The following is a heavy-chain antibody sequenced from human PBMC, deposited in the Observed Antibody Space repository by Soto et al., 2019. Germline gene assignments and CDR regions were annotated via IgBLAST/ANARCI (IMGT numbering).Heavy chain of an antibody. Sequence: VGSLRLSCAASGFTFSSYAMHWVRQAPGKGLEWVAVISYDGSNKYYADSVKGRFTISRDNSKNTLYLQMNSLRAEDTAVYYCARGDRRYCSSTSCPVFDYWGQGTLVTVSS. V-gene: IGHV3-30-3*01. J-gene: IGHJ4*02. CDR1: GFTFSSYA. CDR3: ARGDRRYCSSTSCPVFDY. D-gene: IGHD2-2*01. CDR2: ISYDGSNK.